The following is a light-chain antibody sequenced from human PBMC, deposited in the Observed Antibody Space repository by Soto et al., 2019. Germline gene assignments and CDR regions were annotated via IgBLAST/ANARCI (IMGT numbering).Light chain of an antibody. Sequence: TQSPGSLSLSPAERATLSCRASQSVSNNYLAWYQQKPGQAPRLLIYGAATRATGIPARFSGSGSGTEFTLTISSLQSEDFAVYYCQQYHNWPAFGQGTKVDIK. V-gene: IGKV3-15*01. CDR3: QQYHNWPA. J-gene: IGKJ1*01. CDR1: QSVSNN. CDR2: GAA.